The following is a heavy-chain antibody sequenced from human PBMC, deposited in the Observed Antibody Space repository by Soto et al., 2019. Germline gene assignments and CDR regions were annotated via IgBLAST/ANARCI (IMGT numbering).Heavy chain of an antibody. V-gene: IGHV4-39*01. CDR3: ARIVYSSSKRFLARWFDP. Sequence: SDTLSLTCTVSGASILSSSYYWGWIRQPPGKGLEWIGSIYYSGSTYHNPSLKSRVTISVDTSKNQFSLKLSSVTAADTAVYYCARIVYSSSKRFLARWFDPWGQGTLVTVS. CDR1: GASILSSSYY. J-gene: IGHJ5*02. CDR2: IYYSGST. D-gene: IGHD6-6*01.